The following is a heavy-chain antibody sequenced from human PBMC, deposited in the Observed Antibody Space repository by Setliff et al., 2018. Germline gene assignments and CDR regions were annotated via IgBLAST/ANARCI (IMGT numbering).Heavy chain of an antibody. CDR1: GASITNINYY. J-gene: IGHJ6*03. Sequence: SETLSLTCTVSGASITNINYYWGLIRQPPGKGLEWIGSIFYSGRTFYNPSLKSRVTIPLDTSKNQFSLSLSSVTAADTAVYYCARMSGFQYMDVWGKGTTVTVSS. CDR3: ARMSGFQYMDV. D-gene: IGHD3-3*01. V-gene: IGHV4-39*07. CDR2: IFYSGRT.